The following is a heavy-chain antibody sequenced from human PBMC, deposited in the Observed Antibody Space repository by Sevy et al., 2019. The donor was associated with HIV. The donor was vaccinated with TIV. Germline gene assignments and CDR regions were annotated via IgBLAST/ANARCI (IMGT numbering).Heavy chain of an antibody. V-gene: IGHV1-2*02. Sequence: ASVKVSCKASGYTFTGYYMHWVRQAPGQGLEWMGWINPKSGDTNYAQKFQGRVTMTRDTSISTAYMELSRLRSDDTAVYYCAGGGPSSGYYFYWGQGTLVTVSS. J-gene: IGHJ4*02. CDR2: INPKSGDT. D-gene: IGHD3-22*01. CDR3: AGGGPSSGYYFY. CDR1: GYTFTGYY.